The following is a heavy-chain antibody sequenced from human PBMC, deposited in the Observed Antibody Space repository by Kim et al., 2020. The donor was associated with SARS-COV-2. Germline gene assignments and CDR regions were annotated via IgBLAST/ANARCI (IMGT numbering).Heavy chain of an antibody. Sequence: SETLSLTCAVYGGSFSGYYWSWIRQPPGKGLEWIGEINHSGSTNYNPSLKSRVTISVDTSKNQFSLKLSSVTAADTAVYYCARGLIDDYGDYAAPDPDYWGQGTLVTVSS. D-gene: IGHD4-17*01. CDR2: INHSGST. CDR3: ARGLIDDYGDYAAPDPDY. CDR1: GGSFSGYY. V-gene: IGHV4-34*01. J-gene: IGHJ4*02.